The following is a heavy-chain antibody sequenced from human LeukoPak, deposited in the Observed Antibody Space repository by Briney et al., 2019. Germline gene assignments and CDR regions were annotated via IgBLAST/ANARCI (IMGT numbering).Heavy chain of an antibody. J-gene: IGHJ4*02. CDR3: ARVNYGSGVFDY. V-gene: IGHV4-4*07. CDR2: IYTSGGT. Sequence: PSETLSLTCTASGGSISSYYWSWIRQPAGKGLEWIGRIYTSGGTNYNPSLKSRLTMSVDTSKNQFSLKLSSVTAADTAVYYCARVNYGSGVFDYWGQGSLVTVSS. CDR1: GGSISSYY. D-gene: IGHD3-10*01.